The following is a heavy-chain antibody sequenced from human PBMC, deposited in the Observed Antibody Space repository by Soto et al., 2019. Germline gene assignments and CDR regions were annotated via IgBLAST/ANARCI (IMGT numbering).Heavy chain of an antibody. CDR1: GCSFTNYA. V-gene: IGHV1-3*04. CDR3: AGLRAGISPYFDY. CDR2: VSTVSGNT. Sequence: ASLKVSCKASGCSFTNYAIHWVRQAPGQRLEWMGWVSTVSGNTKYSQKFQDRVTFTRDKSTSTAYMELSSLRSEDTSVFFCAGLRAGISPYFDYWGQGTLVTVSS. J-gene: IGHJ4*02.